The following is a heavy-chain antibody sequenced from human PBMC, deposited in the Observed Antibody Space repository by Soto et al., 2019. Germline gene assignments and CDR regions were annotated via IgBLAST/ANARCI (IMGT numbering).Heavy chain of an antibody. D-gene: IGHD6-6*01. CDR3: ARVGSASSPIDY. CDR1: GYTFTDYG. Sequence: GASVKVSCKASGYTFTDYGISWVRQAPGQGLEWMGWISVYNGNTNYAQKLQGRVTMTTDTSTSTVYMELRSLNSDDTAVYYCARVGSASSPIDYWGQGTLVTSPQ. J-gene: IGHJ4*02. V-gene: IGHV1-18*04. CDR2: ISVYNGNT.